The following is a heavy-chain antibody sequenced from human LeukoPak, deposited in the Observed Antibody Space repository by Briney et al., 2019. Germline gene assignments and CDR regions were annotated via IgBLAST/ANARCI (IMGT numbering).Heavy chain of an antibody. Sequence: GGSLRLSCAASGFTFSSYAMHWVRQAPGKGLEWVALIWYDGSNKYYADSVKGRFTISRDNSKKTVYLQMNSLRAEDTAVYYCASRRGGIVGDYWGQGTLVTVSS. CDR2: IWYDGSNK. V-gene: IGHV3-33*08. D-gene: IGHD2-15*01. CDR3: ASRRGGIVGDY. J-gene: IGHJ4*02. CDR1: GFTFSSYA.